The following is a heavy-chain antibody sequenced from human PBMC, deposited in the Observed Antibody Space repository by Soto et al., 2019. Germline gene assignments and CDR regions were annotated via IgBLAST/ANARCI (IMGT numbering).Heavy chain of an antibody. Sequence: SGPTLVNPTQTLTLTCTFSGFSLSTSGVGVGWIRQPPGKALEWLALIYWDDDKRYSPSLKSRLTITKDTSKNQVVLTMTNMDPVDTATYHCAHRRGSGWYTRIMYGMDVWGQGTTVTVSS. D-gene: IGHD6-19*01. CDR2: IYWDDDK. CDR1: GFSLSTSGVG. CDR3: AHRRGSGWYTRIMYGMDV. V-gene: IGHV2-5*02. J-gene: IGHJ6*02.